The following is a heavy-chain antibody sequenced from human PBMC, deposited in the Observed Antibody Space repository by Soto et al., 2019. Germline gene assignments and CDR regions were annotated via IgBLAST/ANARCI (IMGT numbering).Heavy chain of an antibody. CDR1: GGSISNGGYY. D-gene: IGHD3-9*01. Sequence: PSETLSLTCTVSGGSISNGGYYWSWIRQHPGKGLEWIGYIYYSGSTYYNPSLKSRVTISVDTSKNQFSLKLSSVTAADTAVYYCARMYYDILTGYSAFDYWGQGTLVTVSS. CDR3: ARMYYDILTGYSAFDY. J-gene: IGHJ4*02. V-gene: IGHV4-31*03. CDR2: IYYSGST.